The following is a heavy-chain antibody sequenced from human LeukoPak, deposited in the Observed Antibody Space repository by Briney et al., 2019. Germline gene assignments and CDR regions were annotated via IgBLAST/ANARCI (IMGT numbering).Heavy chain of an antibody. CDR1: GGTFSSYA. V-gene: IGHV1-69*13. Sequence: SVKVSCKASGGTFSSYAISWVRQAPGQGLEWMGGIIPIFGTANYAQKFQGRVTITADESTSTAYMELSSLRSEDTAVYYCARERSGTYYYDSSRYGWFDPWGQGTLVTVSS. D-gene: IGHD3-22*01. CDR3: ARERSGTYYYDSSRYGWFDP. CDR2: IIPIFGTA. J-gene: IGHJ5*02.